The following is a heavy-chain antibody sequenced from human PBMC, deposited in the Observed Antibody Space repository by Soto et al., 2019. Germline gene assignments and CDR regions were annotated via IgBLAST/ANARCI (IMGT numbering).Heavy chain of an antibody. CDR3: ARWSSSVHHYYYYGMDV. V-gene: IGHV1-69*01. D-gene: IGHD6-6*01. CDR1: GGTFSSYA. CDR2: IIPIFGTA. J-gene: IGHJ6*02. Sequence: QVQLVQSGAEVKKPGSSVKVSCKASGGTFSSYAISWVRRAPGQGLEWMGGIIPIFGTANYAQKFQGRVTITADESTSTAYMELSSLRSEDTAVYYCARWSSSVHHYYYYGMDVWGQGTTVTVSS.